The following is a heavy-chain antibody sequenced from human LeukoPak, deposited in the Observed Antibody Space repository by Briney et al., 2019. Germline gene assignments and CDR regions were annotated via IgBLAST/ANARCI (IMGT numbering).Heavy chain of an antibody. CDR3: AKEANWGWVGTANAFDI. CDR2: MRYDGSNK. CDR1: GFTFSSYG. D-gene: IGHD7-27*01. Sequence: GGSLRLSCAASGFTFSSYGMHWVRQAPGKGLEWVAFMRYDGSNKYYADSVKGRFTISRDNSKNTLYLQMNSLRAEDTAVYYCAKEANWGWVGTANAFDIWGQGTMVTVSS. V-gene: IGHV3-30*02. J-gene: IGHJ3*02.